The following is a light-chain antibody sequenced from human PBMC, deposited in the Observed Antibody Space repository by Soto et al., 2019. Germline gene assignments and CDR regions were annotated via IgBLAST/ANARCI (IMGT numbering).Light chain of an antibody. CDR2: AAS. CDR3: QQSYGTPLT. V-gene: IGKV1-39*01. Sequence: DMAMTQSPSSLSASVGDRVTITCRASQSISNYLNWYQHKPGKVPKLLIYAASSFQSGVPTRFSGSGSGTAFTLTINSLQPEDFATYYCQQSYGTPLTFGGGTKIEIK. CDR1: QSISNY. J-gene: IGKJ4*01.